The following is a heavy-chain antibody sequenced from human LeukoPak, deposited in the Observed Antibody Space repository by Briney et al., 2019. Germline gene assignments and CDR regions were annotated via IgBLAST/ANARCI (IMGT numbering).Heavy chain of an antibody. CDR1: GFTFSGYG. CDR3: AGAQGSLLWFGELSWFDP. V-gene: IGHV3-23*01. D-gene: IGHD3-10*01. J-gene: IGHJ5*02. CDR2: ISGSGGST. Sequence: GGTLRLSCAASGFTFSGYGMSWVRQAPGKGLEWVSAISGSGGSTYYADSVKGRFTISRDNSKNTLFLQMNSLRDEDTAVYYCAGAQGSLLWFGELSWFDPWGQGTLVIVSS.